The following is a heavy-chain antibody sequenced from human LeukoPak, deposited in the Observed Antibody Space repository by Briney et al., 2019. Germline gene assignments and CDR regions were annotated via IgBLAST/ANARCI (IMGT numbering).Heavy chain of an antibody. CDR1: GXSISSSNW. Sequence: PSETLSLTWAVSGXSISSSNWWSWVRQPPGKGLEWIGEIYHSGSTNYNPSLKSRVTISVDESKNQFSLKLSSVTAADTAVYYCARDTGGLATTWGQGTLVTVSS. D-gene: IGHD5-24*01. J-gene: IGHJ4*02. CDR2: IYHSGST. CDR3: ARDTGGLATT. V-gene: IGHV4-4*02.